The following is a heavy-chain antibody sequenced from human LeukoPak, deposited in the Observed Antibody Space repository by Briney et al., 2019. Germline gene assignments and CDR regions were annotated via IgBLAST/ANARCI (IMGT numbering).Heavy chain of an antibody. CDR2: IIPIFGTA. CDR3: AEGATTRRGYYMDV. V-gene: IGHV1-69*06. J-gene: IGHJ6*03. D-gene: IGHD1-14*01. Sequence: SVKVSCKASGYTFTSYGISWVRQAPGQGLEWMGGIIPIFGTANYAQKFQGRVTITADKSTSTAYMELSSLRSEDTAVYYCAEGATTRRGYYMDVWGKGTTVTVSS. CDR1: GYTFTSYG.